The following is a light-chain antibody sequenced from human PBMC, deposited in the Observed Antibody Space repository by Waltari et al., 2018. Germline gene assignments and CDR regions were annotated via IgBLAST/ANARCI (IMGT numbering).Light chain of an antibody. V-gene: IGKV1-9*01. CDR3: QQLNSYPLT. Sequence: DIQLTQSPSFLSASVGDRVTIACRASQGISSHLVWYQQKPGKAPKLLIYGASTLQRGVPSRFVGSGSATEFTLTISSLQPEDFATYYCQQLNSYPLTFGGGTKVEIK. CDR1: QGISSH. J-gene: IGKJ4*01. CDR2: GAS.